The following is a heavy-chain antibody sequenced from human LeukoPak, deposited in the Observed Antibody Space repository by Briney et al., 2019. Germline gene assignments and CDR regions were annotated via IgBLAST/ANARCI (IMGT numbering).Heavy chain of an antibody. CDR3: AKDKDTRLGYYYMDV. V-gene: IGHV3-43*01. Sequence: PGGSLRLSCAASGFTFDDYTMHWVRQAPGKGLEWVSLISWDGGSTYYADSVKGRFTISRDNSKNSLYLQMNSLRTEDTALYYCAKDKDTRLGYYYMDVWGKGTTVTVSS. CDR1: GFTFDDYT. J-gene: IGHJ6*03. D-gene: IGHD7-27*01. CDR2: ISWDGGST.